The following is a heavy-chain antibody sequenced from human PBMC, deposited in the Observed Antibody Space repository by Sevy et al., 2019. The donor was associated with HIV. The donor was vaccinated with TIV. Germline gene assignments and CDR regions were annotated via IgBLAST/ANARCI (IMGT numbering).Heavy chain of an antibody. V-gene: IGHV5-51*01. J-gene: IGHJ3*02. D-gene: IGHD2-15*01. CDR2: IYPGDSDT. CDR1: GYSFTSYW. CDR3: ARGLGGSYSGNAFDI. Sequence: GESLKISCKGSGYSFTSYWIGWVRQMPGKGLEWMGIIYPGDSDTRYSPSFKGQVTISADRSISTAYLEWSSLKASETAMYYCARGLGGSYSGNAFDIWGQGTMVTVSS.